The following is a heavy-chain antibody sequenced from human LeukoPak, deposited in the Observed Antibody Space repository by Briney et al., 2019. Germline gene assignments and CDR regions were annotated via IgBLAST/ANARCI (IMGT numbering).Heavy chain of an antibody. Sequence: SETLSLTCTVSGGSISSSSYYWGWIRQPPGKGLEWIGSIYYSGSTYYNPSLKSRVTISVDTSKNQFSLKLSSVTAADTAVYYCARTHSSSWYENWGQGTLVTVSS. V-gene: IGHV4-39*01. J-gene: IGHJ4*02. D-gene: IGHD6-13*01. CDR3: ARTHSSSWYEN. CDR1: GGSISSSSYY. CDR2: IYYSGST.